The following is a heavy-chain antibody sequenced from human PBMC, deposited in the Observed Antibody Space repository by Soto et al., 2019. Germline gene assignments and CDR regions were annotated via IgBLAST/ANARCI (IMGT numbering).Heavy chain of an antibody. J-gene: IGHJ4*02. Sequence: QVQLVESGGGVVQPGRSLRLSCAASEFALRSFGMHWVRQAPGKGLEWVAVIWQDGSNELYAESVKGRFTISRDNSKNTWYLQMNSLRAEDTAVYYCSRGGVVGYCSGGRCSDFDYWGQGTLVTVSS. CDR3: SRGGVVGYCSGGRCSDFDY. V-gene: IGHV3-33*01. CDR1: EFALRSFG. CDR2: IWQDGSNE. D-gene: IGHD2-15*01.